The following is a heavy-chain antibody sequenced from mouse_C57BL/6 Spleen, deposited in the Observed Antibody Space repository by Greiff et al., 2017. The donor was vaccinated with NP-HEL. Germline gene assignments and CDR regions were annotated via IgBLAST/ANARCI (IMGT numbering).Heavy chain of an antibody. J-gene: IGHJ4*01. V-gene: IGHV1-82*01. CDR3: ARMVNPMMDY. D-gene: IGHD2-2*01. CDR1: GYAFSSSW. CDR2: IYPGDGDT. Sequence: VQLQQSGPELVKPGASVKISCKASGYAFSSSWMNWVKQRPGKGLEWIGRIYPGDGDTNYNGKFKGKATLTADKSSSTAYMQLSILTSEDAAVYFCARMVNPMMDYWGQGTSVTVSS.